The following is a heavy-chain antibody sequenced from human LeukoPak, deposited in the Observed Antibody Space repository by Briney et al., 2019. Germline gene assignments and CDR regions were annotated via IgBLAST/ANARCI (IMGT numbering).Heavy chain of an antibody. V-gene: IGHV3-21*01. Sequence: GGSLRLSCAASGFTFSSYSMNWVRQAPGKGLEWVSAISSSSTYMYYADSVKGRFTISRDNAKNSLYLQMNSLRAEDTAVYYCAALTGTPTSDYWGQGMLVTVSS. CDR3: AALTGTPTSDY. D-gene: IGHD1-7*01. CDR1: GFTFSSYS. CDR2: ISSSSTYM. J-gene: IGHJ4*02.